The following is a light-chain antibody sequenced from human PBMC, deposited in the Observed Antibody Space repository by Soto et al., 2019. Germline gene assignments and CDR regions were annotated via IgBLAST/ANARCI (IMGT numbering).Light chain of an antibody. Sequence: EIVMTQSPATLSVSPGERATLSCRASQSVSSNLAWYQQKPGQAPRLLIYGASTRATGIPARFSGSGSGTEFTLTISSLQAEDVAVYYCQQYLSTPPTFGQGTNLEIK. J-gene: IGKJ2*01. V-gene: IGKV3-15*01. CDR1: QSVSSN. CDR2: GAS. CDR3: QQYLSTPPT.